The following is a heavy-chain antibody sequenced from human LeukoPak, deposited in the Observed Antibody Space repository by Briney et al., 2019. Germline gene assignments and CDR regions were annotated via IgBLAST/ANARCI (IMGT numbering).Heavy chain of an antibody. D-gene: IGHD6-6*01. CDR3: AREPTLEYSSSSIDHDAFDI. CDR2: INNNTGNP. CDR1: GYTFTSYA. V-gene: IGHV7-4-1*02. Sequence: ASVKVSCKASGYTFTSYAMNWVRQAPGQGLEWMGWINNNTGNPTYAQGFTGRFVFSLDTPVSTAYLQISSPKAEDTAVYYCAREPTLEYSSSSIDHDAFDIWGQGTMVTVSS. J-gene: IGHJ3*02.